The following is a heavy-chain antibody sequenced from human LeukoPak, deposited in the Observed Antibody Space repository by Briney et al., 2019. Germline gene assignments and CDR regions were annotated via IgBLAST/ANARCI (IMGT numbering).Heavy chain of an antibody. CDR2: IWYDGSNK. D-gene: IGHD7-27*01. Sequence: PGGSLRLSCAASGFTFSSYGMHWVRQAPGKGLEWVAVIWYDGSNKYYADSVKGRFTISRDNSKNTLYLQMNSLRAEDTAVYYCARANWGRDDFDYWGQGTLVTVSS. V-gene: IGHV3-33*01. CDR1: GFTFSSYG. CDR3: ARANWGRDDFDY. J-gene: IGHJ4*02.